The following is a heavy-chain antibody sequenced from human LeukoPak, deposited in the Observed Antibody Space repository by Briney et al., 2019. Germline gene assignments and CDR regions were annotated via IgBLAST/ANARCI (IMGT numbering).Heavy chain of an antibody. Sequence: ASVKVSCKASGYTFTSYDINGVGQATGQGLEWMGWMNPNSGNTGYAQKFQGTVTMTRNTSISTVYMELSSLRSEDTAVYSCARGTFGELLLDYWGQGTLVTVSS. CDR3: ARGTFGELLLDY. CDR1: GYTFTSYD. V-gene: IGHV1-8*01. J-gene: IGHJ4*02. D-gene: IGHD3-10*01. CDR2: MNPNSGNT.